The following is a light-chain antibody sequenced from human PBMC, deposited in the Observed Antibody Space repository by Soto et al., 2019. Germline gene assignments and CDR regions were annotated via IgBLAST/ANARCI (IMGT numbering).Light chain of an antibody. J-gene: IGKJ5*01. CDR3: QQRSVWPIT. Sequence: IMVTQSPASLSLAPGDRSTLSCRARQSVNNYVAWYQQKPGQAPRLLIYDASKRATGIPARFSGSGSGTHFTLTVSSLDTEDFLLYLCQQRSVWPITFGPGTRLQIK. CDR1: QSVNNY. V-gene: IGKV3-11*01. CDR2: DAS.